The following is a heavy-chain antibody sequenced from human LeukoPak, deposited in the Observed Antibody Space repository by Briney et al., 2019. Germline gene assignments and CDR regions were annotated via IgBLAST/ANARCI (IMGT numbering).Heavy chain of an antibody. V-gene: IGHV4-39*01. CDR2: IYYSGST. CDR1: GGSIISSSYY. J-gene: IGHJ4*02. Sequence: PSETLSLTCTVSGGSIISSSYYWGWIRQPPGKGLEWIGSIYYSGSTYHNPSLKSRVTISVDMSKNQFSLKLSSVTAADTAVYYCARHGQGRWLPDPLTTPFDYWGQGTLVTVSS. D-gene: IGHD5-24*01. CDR3: ARHGQGRWLPDPLTTPFDY.